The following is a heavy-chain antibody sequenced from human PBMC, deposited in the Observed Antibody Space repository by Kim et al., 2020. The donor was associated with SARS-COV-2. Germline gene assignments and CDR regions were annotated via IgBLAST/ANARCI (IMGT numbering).Heavy chain of an antibody. CDR3: ARGRATGYNDAFDI. CDR1: GGTFSSYA. Sequence: SVKVSCKASGGTFSSYAISWVRQAPGQGLEWMGRIIPILGIANYAQKFQGRVTITADKSTSTAYMELSSLRSEDTAVYYCARGRATGYNDAFDIWGQGTMVTVSS. V-gene: IGHV1-69*04. CDR2: IIPILGIA. D-gene: IGHD3-9*01. J-gene: IGHJ3*02.